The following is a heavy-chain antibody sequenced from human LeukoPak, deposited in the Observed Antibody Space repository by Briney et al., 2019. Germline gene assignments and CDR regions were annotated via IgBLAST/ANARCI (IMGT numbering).Heavy chain of an antibody. V-gene: IGHV1-58*02. CDR1: GFTFTSSA. Sequence: SVKVSCKASGFTFTSSAKQWVRQARGQRLEWIGWIVVGSGNTNYAQKFQERVTITRDMSTSTAYMELSSLRSEDTAVYYCARSVQEQWLAYYYYYYMDVWGKGTTVTISS. D-gene: IGHD6-19*01. CDR3: ARSVQEQWLAYYYYYYMDV. J-gene: IGHJ6*03. CDR2: IVVGSGNT.